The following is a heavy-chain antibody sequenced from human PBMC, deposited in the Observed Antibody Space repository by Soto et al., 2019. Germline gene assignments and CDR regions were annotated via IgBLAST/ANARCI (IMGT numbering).Heavy chain of an antibody. V-gene: IGHV4-31*03. Sequence: PSETLSLTCTVSGGSIGSGGYYWSWIRQHPGKGLEWIGYIYYSGSTYYNPSLKSRVTISVDTSKNQFSLKLSSVTAADTAVYYCARGGGGFYYYYYGMDVWGQGTTVTVSS. CDR3: ARGGGGFYYYYYGMDV. CDR1: GGSIGSGGYY. CDR2: IYYSGST. D-gene: IGHD3-10*01. J-gene: IGHJ6*02.